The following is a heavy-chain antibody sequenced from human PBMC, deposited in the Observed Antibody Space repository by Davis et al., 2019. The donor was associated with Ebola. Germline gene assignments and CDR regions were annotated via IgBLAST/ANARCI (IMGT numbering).Heavy chain of an antibody. V-gene: IGHV1-8*01. CDR1: GYTFTNFD. D-gene: IGHD2/OR15-2a*01. CDR2: MNPESEKT. J-gene: IGHJ4*02. CDR3: ARVRFNTFYWFEY. Sequence: AASVKVSCKASGYTFTNFDINWVRQAPGQGLEWMGWMNPESEKTGLAQKFQGRVTMTRDSSTSTAYMELSSLGSDDTAVYYCARVRFNTFYWFEYWGQGNLVGVSS.